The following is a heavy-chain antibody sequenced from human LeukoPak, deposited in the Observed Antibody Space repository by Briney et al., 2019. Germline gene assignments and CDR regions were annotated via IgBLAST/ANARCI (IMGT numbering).Heavy chain of an antibody. Sequence: QPGGSLRLSCAASGFTFSSYAMHWVRQAPGKGLEWVAVISYDGSNKYYADSVKGRFTISRDNSKNTLYLQMNSLRAEDTAVYYCARDMYSSGWEGSFDYWGQGTLVTVSS. CDR3: ARDMYSSGWEGSFDY. V-gene: IGHV3-30-3*01. D-gene: IGHD6-19*01. J-gene: IGHJ4*02. CDR2: ISYDGSNK. CDR1: GFTFSSYA.